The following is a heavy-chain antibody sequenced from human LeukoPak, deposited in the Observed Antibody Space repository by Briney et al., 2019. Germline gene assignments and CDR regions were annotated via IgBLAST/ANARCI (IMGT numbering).Heavy chain of an antibody. CDR2: ISGGSGST. CDR1: GFTFSSYA. CDR3: ARDRPHNWFDP. J-gene: IGHJ5*02. V-gene: IGHV3-23*01. Sequence: GGSLRLSCAASGFTFSSYAMSWVRQAPGKGLAWVSTISGGSGSTYCADSVKGRFTISRDNAKNTLYLQMNSLRVEDTAIYYCARDRPHNWFDPWGQGTLVTVSS.